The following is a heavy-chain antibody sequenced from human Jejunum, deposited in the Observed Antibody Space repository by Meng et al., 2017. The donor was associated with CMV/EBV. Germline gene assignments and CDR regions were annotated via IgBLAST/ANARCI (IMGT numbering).Heavy chain of an antibody. CDR2: IKPDGTEE. D-gene: IGHD6-19*01. Sequence: SGFISSQYWMSWVRQAPGKGLEWVASIKPDGTEEFYVDSVKGRFTISRDAAENSLYLQMTSLRAEDTAVYYCTRDRGVAVPMDVWGQGTTVTVSS. CDR1: GFISSQYW. CDR3: TRDRGVAVPMDV. J-gene: IGHJ6*02. V-gene: IGHV3-7*01.